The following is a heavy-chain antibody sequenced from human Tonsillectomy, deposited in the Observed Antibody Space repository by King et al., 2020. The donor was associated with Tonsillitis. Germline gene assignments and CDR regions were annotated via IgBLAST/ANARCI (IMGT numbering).Heavy chain of an antibody. CDR2: IYYSGST. D-gene: IGHD3-10*01. J-gene: IGHJ3*02. CDR3: ARRYELYGSGSYYNDLSAFDI. Sequence: QLQESGPGLVKPSETLSLTCTVSGGSISSYYWSWLRQPPGKGLEWIGYIYYSGSTNYNPSLKSRVTISVDTSKNQFSLKLSSVTAADTAVYYCARRYELYGSGSYYNDLSAFDIWGQGTMVTVSS. CDR1: GGSISSYY. V-gene: IGHV4-59*01.